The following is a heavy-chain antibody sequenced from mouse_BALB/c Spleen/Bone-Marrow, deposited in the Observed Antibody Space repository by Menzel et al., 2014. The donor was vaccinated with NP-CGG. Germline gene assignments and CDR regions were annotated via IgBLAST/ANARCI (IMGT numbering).Heavy chain of an antibody. CDR3: ARHMIRGFAY. CDR1: GFAFSSYD. V-gene: IGHV5-12-1*01. CDR2: ISSGGGST. J-gene: IGHJ3*01. Sequence: EVQGVESGGGLVKPGGSLKLSCAASGFAFSSYDMSWVRQTPEKRLEWVAYISSGGGSTYYSDTVKGRFTISRDNAKNTLYLEMSSLKSEGTAMYYCARHMIRGFAYWGQGTLVTVSA. D-gene: IGHD2-4*01.